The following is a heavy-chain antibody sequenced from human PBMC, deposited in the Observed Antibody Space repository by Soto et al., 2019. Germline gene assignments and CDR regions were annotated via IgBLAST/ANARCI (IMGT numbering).Heavy chain of an antibody. CDR2: VSTNDDRT. J-gene: IGHJ4*02. CDR3: ARELNTESSAYYSFAF. V-gene: IGHV1-18*01. Sequence: ASVKVSCKTSGYIFTAYGLAWLRQAPGQRPEGMGWVSTNDDRTNYAQKFQGRVTMTADRSTTTTSMELRSLSPDDTAVYYCARELNTESSAYYSFAFWGQGALVTVSS. D-gene: IGHD3-22*01. CDR1: GYIFTAYG.